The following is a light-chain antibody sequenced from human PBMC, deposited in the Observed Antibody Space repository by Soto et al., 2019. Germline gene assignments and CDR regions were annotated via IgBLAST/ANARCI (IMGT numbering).Light chain of an antibody. CDR3: QQYNNWPQWT. V-gene: IGKV3-15*01. CDR2: DAS. CDR1: QSVSNN. Sequence: ILMTQSPATLSVSPGERATLSCRASQSVSNNLAWYQQKPGQAPRLLIYDASTRPTGIPARFSGSGSGTEFTLTISGLQSEDFAVYYCQQYNNWPQWTFGQGTKVEIK. J-gene: IGKJ1*01.